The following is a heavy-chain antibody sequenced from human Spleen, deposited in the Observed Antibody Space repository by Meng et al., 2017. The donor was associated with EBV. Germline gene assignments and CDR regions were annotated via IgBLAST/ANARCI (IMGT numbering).Heavy chain of an antibody. Sequence: QVRVQASAPGLVKPSYPLSLTCVVPGGSITSTNWWSWVRQPPGKGLEWIGETHHGGNTNYNTSLQSRVTISVDKSKSQFSLQLTSVTAADTALYYCASHLVTPGTRGFDHWGPGILVTVSS. CDR1: GGSITSTNW. CDR3: ASHLVTPGTRGFDH. CDR2: THHGGNT. J-gene: IGHJ4*02. V-gene: IGHV4-4*02. D-gene: IGHD6-13*01.